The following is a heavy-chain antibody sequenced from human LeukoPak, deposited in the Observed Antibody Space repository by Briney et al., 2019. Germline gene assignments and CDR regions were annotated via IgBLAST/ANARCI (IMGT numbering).Heavy chain of an antibody. CDR3: ARGGHGDYYYYGMDV. J-gene: IGHJ6*04. V-gene: IGHV3-13*05. CDR1: GFTFSSYD. Sequence: GGSLRLSCAASGFTFSSYDMHWVRQATGKGLDWVSAIGTAGDPYYPGSVKGRFTISRENAKNSLYLQMNSLRAGDTAVYYCARGGHGDYYYYGMDVWGKGTTVTVSS. CDR2: IGTAGDP. D-gene: IGHD4-17*01.